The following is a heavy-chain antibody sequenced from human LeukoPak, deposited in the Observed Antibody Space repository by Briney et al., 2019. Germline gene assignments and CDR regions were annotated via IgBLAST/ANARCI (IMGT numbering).Heavy chain of an antibody. Sequence: SETLSLTCTVSGGSISGSYWSWIRQPPGKGLEWIGEINHSGSTNYNPSLKSRVTISVDTSKNQFSLKLSSVTAADTAVYYCARGPPAGTTPEDYYYYGMDVWGQGTTVTVSS. CDR3: ARGPPAGTTPEDYYYYGMDV. CDR1: GGSISGSY. CDR2: INHSGST. D-gene: IGHD6-13*01. J-gene: IGHJ6*02. V-gene: IGHV4-34*01.